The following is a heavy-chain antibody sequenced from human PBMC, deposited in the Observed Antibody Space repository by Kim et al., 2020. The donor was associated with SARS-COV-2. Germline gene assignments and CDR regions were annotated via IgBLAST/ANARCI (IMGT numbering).Heavy chain of an antibody. CDR3: AKERDSSGYYYVRVDAGSDY. CDR1: GFTFSSYA. J-gene: IGHJ4*02. D-gene: IGHD3-22*01. CDR2: ISGSGGST. V-gene: IGHV3-23*01. Sequence: GGSLRLSCAASGFTFSSYAMSWVRQAPGKGLEWVSAISGSGGSTYYADSVKGRFTISRDNSKNTLYLQMNSLRAEDTAVYYCAKERDSSGYYYVRVDAGSDYWGQGTLVTVSS.